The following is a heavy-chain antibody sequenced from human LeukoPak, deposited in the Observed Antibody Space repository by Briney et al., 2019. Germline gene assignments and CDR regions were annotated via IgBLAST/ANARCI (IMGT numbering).Heavy chain of an antibody. CDR2: INPNSGGT. CDR3: ARDKGTYYYERSDAFDI. V-gene: IGHV1-2*02. D-gene: IGHD3-22*01. CDR1: GYTFSGYD. J-gene: IGHJ3*02. Sequence: ASVKVSCKASGYTFSGYDMHWVRPAPGQGLEWMGWINPNSGGTNYAQKFQGRVTMTRDTSISTAYMELSRLRSDDTAVYYCARDKGTYYYERSDAFDIWGQGTMVTVSS.